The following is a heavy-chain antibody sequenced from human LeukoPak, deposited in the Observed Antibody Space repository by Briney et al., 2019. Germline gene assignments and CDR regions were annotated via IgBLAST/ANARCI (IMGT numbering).Heavy chain of an antibody. J-gene: IGHJ4*02. CDR2: IYSDGST. CDR3: AKEAITYYYDSSGLY. D-gene: IGHD3-22*01. CDR1: GFTVSSSY. V-gene: IGHV3-53*01. Sequence: GGSLRLSCAASGFTVSSSYMTWVRQAPGKGLECVSLIYSDGSTYYADSVKGRFTISRDNSKNTLYLQMNSLRAEDTAVYHCAKEAITYYYDSSGLYWGQGTLVTVSS.